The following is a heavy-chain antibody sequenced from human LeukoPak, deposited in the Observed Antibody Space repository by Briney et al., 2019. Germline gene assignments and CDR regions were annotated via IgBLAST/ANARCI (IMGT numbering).Heavy chain of an antibody. D-gene: IGHD6-13*01. J-gene: IGHJ4*02. Sequence: GGSLRLSCAASEFTFSSYTMNWVRQAPGKGLEWVSSISSSSYYIYYADSVKGRFTISRDNAKNSLYLQMNSLRAEDTAVYYCARDVIAAAVDYWGQGTLVTVSS. CDR1: EFTFSSYT. V-gene: IGHV3-21*01. CDR2: ISSSSYYI. CDR3: ARDVIAAAVDY.